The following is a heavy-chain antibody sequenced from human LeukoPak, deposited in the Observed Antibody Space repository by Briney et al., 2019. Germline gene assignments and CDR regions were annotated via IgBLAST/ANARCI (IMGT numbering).Heavy chain of an antibody. V-gene: IGHV4-59*01. CDR2: IYYSGST. J-gene: IGHJ6*03. D-gene: IGHD3-3*01. CDR3: AREKRPGQEVGFWSGLDKHYYYMDV. Sequence: ASETLSLTCTVSGGSISSYYWSWIRQPPGKGLEWIGYIYYSGSTNYNPSLKSRVTISVDTSKNQFSLKLSSVTAADTAVYYCAREKRPGQEVGFWSGLDKHYYYMDVWGKGATVTVSS. CDR1: GGSISSYY.